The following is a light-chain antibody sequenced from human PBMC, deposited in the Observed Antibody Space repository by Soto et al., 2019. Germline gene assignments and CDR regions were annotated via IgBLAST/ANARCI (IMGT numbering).Light chain of an antibody. CDR2: AAS. CDR3: QQYNNWPPWT. J-gene: IGKJ1*01. Sequence: EIVMTQSPGTLSVSPGERATLSCRASQSVNTNLAWYQQKPGQAPRLLIYAASTRAPDIPARFSGSGSGTEFTLTISSLQSEDFAVYYCQQYNNWPPWTFGQGTKVEIK. V-gene: IGKV3-15*01. CDR1: QSVNTN.